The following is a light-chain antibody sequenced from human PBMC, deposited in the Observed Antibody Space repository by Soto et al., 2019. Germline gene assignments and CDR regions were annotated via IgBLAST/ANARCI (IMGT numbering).Light chain of an antibody. Sequence: QSVLTQPPSVSGSPGQSVTISCTGTSSDAGSYNRVSWYQQPPGTAPKLMIYEVSNRPSGVPDRFSGSKSGNTASLTISGLQAEDEADYYCSSYTSSSNYVFGTGTKVTVL. CDR1: SSDAGSYNR. CDR3: SSYTSSSNYV. J-gene: IGLJ1*01. V-gene: IGLV2-18*02. CDR2: EVS.